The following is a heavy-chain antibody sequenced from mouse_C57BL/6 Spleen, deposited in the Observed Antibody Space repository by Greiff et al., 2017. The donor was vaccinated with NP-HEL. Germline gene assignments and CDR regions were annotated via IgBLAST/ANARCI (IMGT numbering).Heavy chain of an antibody. CDR2: IDPSDSYT. J-gene: IGHJ1*03. V-gene: IGHV1-59*01. CDR3: ARGGVSDWYFDV. CDR1: GYTFTSYW. Sequence: QVQLQQPGAELVRPGTSVKLSCKASGYTFTSYWMHWVKQRPGQGLEWIGVIDPSDSYTNYNQKFKGKSTLTVDTSSSTAYMQLSSLTSEDSAVYYCARGGVSDWYFDVWGTGTTVTVSS.